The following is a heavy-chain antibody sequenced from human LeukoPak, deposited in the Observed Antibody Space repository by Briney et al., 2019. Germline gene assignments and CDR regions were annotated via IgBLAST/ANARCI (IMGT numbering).Heavy chain of an antibody. J-gene: IGHJ4*02. CDR2: IYYSGST. V-gene: IGHV4-59*08. Sequence: PSETLSLTCAVYGGSFSGYYWSWIRQPPGKGLEWIGYIYYSGSTNYNPSLKSRVTISVDTSKNQFSLKLSSVTAADTAVYYCARQPRGSQWLVSYFDYWGQGTLVTVSS. CDR1: GGSFSGYY. CDR3: ARQPRGSQWLVSYFDY. D-gene: IGHD6-19*01.